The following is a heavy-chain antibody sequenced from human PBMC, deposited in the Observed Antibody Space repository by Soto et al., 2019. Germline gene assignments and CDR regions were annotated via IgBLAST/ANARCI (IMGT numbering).Heavy chain of an antibody. D-gene: IGHD6-19*01. CDR1: SFTVSSYG. CDR3: AKDQKSSGWYYRGYYYYGMDV. Sequence: XGSLGISFAASSFTVSSYGMHGVRQAPGKGLEWVAVISYDGSNKYYADSVKGRFTISRDNSKNTLYLQMNSLRAEDTAVYYCAKDQKSSGWYYRGYYYYGMDVWGQGTTVTVSS. V-gene: IGHV3-30*18. J-gene: IGHJ6*02. CDR2: ISYDGSNK.